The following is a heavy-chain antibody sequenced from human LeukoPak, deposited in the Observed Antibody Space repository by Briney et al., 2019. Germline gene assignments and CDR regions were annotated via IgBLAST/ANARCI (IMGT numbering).Heavy chain of an antibody. D-gene: IGHD3-10*01. CDR1: GFTFSSYS. CDR3: ARERTYGEFFDC. Sequence: GGSLRLSCAASGFTFSSYSMNWVRQAPGKGLEWVSSISSSSSYIYYADSVKGRFTISRDNAKNSLYLQMNSLRAEDTAVYYCARERTYGEFFDCWGQGTLVTVSS. J-gene: IGHJ4*02. CDR2: ISSSSSYI. V-gene: IGHV3-21*01.